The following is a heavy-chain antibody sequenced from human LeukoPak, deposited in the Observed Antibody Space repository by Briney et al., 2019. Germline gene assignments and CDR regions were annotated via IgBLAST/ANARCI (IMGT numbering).Heavy chain of an antibody. CDR1: GGSVRSHY. CDR3: ARGGVYNYGRIDS. J-gene: IGHJ4*02. Sequence: LGIPFLPCCVSGGSVRSHYCGWFRQPPGKGLEWIGYIYYSGGTNYNPSLKSRVTISVDTSKNQFSLRLSSVTAADTAVYYCARGGVYNYGRIDSWGQGTLVTVSS. CDR2: IYYSGGT. V-gene: IGHV4-59*02. D-gene: IGHD5-18*01.